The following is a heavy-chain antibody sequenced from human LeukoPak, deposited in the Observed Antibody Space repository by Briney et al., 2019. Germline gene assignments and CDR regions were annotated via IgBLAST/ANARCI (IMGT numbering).Heavy chain of an antibody. Sequence: SETLSLTCTVSGGSISSSSYYWGWIRQPPGKGLEWIGSIYYSGSTYYNPSLKSRVTISVDTSKNQFSLKLSSVTAADTAVYYCARARRDGYVGIWGQGTMVTVSS. CDR3: ARARRDGYVGI. CDR2: IYYSGST. J-gene: IGHJ3*02. CDR1: GGSISSSSYY. D-gene: IGHD5-24*01. V-gene: IGHV4-39*07.